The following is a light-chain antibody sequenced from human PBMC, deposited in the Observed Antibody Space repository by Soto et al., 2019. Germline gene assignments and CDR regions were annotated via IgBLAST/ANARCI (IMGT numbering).Light chain of an antibody. CDR2: TAS. CDR1: QNIKTY. V-gene: IGKV1-39*01. Sequence: DIQMTQSPAALSGPFGDRVTITCLASQNIKTYLNWYQQKPGKAPTLLIYTASTLQVAFSSRFSGSRSGTDFTLTISSLQPEDIATYYCQQSFTSPLTFGGGTKVDIK. CDR3: QQSFTSPLT. J-gene: IGKJ4*01.